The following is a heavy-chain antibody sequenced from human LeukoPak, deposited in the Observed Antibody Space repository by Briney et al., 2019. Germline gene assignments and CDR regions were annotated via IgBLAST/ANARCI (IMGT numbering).Heavy chain of an antibody. J-gene: IGHJ4*02. CDR3: VWSSTWPKRFYLDQ. CDR1: GGTFSSYA. CDR2: LIPILGIA. D-gene: IGHD6-6*01. V-gene: IGHV1-69*04. Sequence: SVKVSCKASGGTFSSYAISWVRQAPGQGLEWMGRLIPILGIANYAQKFQGRVTITADKSTSTAYMELSSLRSEDTAVYYCVWSSTWPKRFYLDQWGQGTRVTVSS.